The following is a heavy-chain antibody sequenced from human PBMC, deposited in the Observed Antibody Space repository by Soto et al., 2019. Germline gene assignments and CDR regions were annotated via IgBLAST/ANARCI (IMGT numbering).Heavy chain of an antibody. J-gene: IGHJ4*02. CDR1: GGSISSYY. CDR2: IYNSGTT. Sequence: QMQLQESGPGLVKPSETLSLTCSVSGGSISSYYWSWIRQPPGEGLEWIGHIYNSGTTNFNPSPKGRVAISVDTSKNQFSLKLSSVTAADTAVYYCASAYCGDYCDVASFEYWGQGTLVTVSS. CDR3: ASAYCGDYCDVASFEY. V-gene: IGHV4-59*08. D-gene: IGHD2-21*01.